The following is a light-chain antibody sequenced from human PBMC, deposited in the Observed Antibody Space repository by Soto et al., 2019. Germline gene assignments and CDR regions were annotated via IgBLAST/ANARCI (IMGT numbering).Light chain of an antibody. Sequence: EVVLTQSPGTQSLSPGERATLSCRASQSVSNNYLAWYQQKPGQGPRLLIFGSSDRTTGIPDRFSGSGSGTDFTLTISRLEPEDLAVYYCQQYGSPPPYTFGQGTKLEIK. CDR3: QQYGSPPPYT. CDR1: QSVSNNY. J-gene: IGKJ2*01. V-gene: IGKV3-20*01. CDR2: GSS.